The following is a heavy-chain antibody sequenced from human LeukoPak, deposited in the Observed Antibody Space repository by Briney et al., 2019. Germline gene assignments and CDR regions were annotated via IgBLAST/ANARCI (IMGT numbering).Heavy chain of an antibody. D-gene: IGHD1-26*01. V-gene: IGHV3-7*03. Sequence: GGSLRLSCAASGFTLRSYWMSWVRQVPGKGLEWVANIKQDGSERHYVDSVKGRFTISRDNAKNSLYLQMNTLRAEDTAVYYCARDKRADEGSKFDYWGQGTLVTVSS. CDR2: IKQDGSER. CDR1: GFTLRSYW. CDR3: ARDKRADEGSKFDY. J-gene: IGHJ4*02.